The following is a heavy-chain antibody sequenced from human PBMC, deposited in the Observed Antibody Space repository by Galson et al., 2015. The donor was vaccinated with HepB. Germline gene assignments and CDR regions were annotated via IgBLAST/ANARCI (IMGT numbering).Heavy chain of an antibody. CDR1: GFIFSNFE. CDR2: ITTSGNNI. V-gene: IGHV3-48*03. D-gene: IGHD1-14*01. Sequence: SLRLSCAASGFIFSNFEMNWVRQAPGKGLEWISYITTSGNNIYYADSVKGRFTISRDNAKNSLYLQMNSLRAEDTAVYYCARGRATGNYWGQGTLVTVSS. CDR3: ARGRATGNY. J-gene: IGHJ4*02.